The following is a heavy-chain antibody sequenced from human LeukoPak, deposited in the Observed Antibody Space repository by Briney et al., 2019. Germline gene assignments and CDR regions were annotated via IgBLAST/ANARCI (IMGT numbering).Heavy chain of an antibody. CDR2: MNPNSGNT. CDR1: GYTFTNYD. Sequence: GASVKVSCKASGYTFTNYDINWVRQATGQGLEWMGWMNPNSGNTGYAQKFQGRVTMTRNTSISTAYMELSSLRSEDTAVYYCARALVVVAATIDYWGQGTLVTVSS. CDR3: ARALVVVAATIDY. J-gene: IGHJ4*02. D-gene: IGHD2-15*01. V-gene: IGHV1-8*01.